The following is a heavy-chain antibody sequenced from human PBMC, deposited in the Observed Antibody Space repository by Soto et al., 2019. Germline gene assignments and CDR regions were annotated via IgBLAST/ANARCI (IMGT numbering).Heavy chain of an antibody. CDR3: ARDGLRDYDILTGYPLWYYYYGMDV. D-gene: IGHD3-9*01. CDR2: IIPIFGTA. J-gene: IGHJ6*02. Sequence: GASVKVSCKASGGTFSSDAISWVRQAPGQGLEWMGGIIPIFGTANYAQKFQGRVTITADESTSTAYMELSSLRSEDTAVYYCARDGLRDYDILTGYPLWYYYYGMDVWAHRTTVTAPS. CDR1: GGTFSSDA. V-gene: IGHV1-69*13.